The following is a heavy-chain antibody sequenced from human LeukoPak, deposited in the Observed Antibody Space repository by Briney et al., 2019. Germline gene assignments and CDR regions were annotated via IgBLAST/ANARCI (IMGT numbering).Heavy chain of an antibody. CDR1: GFTFSSYS. CDR3: ARAALPRYYYGSGSFDY. V-gene: IGHV3-48*02. D-gene: IGHD3-10*01. Sequence: GGSLRLSCAASGFTFSSYSLNWVRQAPGKGLEWVSYISSSSSTIYYADSVKGRFTISRDNAKNSLYLQMNSLRDEDTAVYYCARAALPRYYYGSGSFDYWGQGTLVTVSS. CDR2: ISSSSSTI. J-gene: IGHJ4*02.